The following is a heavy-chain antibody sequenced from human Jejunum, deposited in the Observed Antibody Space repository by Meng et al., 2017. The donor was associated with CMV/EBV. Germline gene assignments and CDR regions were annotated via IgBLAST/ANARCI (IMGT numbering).Heavy chain of an antibody. CDR2: ISPYSSSI. J-gene: IGHJ2*01. Sequence: LSCAASTSIFTSYTMSWVRQVPGKGLEWLESISPYSSSIFYADSVKGRFTISRDNAKKSLFLQMDTLRAEDTAVYYCSSGQGWHFDLWGRGTLVTVSS. D-gene: IGHD6-6*01. V-gene: IGHV3-21*01. CDR1: TSIFTSYT. CDR3: SSGQGWHFDL.